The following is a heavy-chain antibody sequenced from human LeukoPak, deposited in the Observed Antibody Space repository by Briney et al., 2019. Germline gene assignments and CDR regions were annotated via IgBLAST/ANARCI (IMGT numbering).Heavy chain of an antibody. CDR3: AKGPLGGY. V-gene: IGHV3-9*01. Sequence: GRSLRLSCAASGFTFDDYAMHWVRQAPGKGLEWVSGISWNSGSIGYADSVKGRFTISRDNAKNSLYLQMNSLRAEDTALYYCAKGPLGGYWGQGTLVTVFS. J-gene: IGHJ4*02. CDR2: ISWNSGSI. CDR1: GFTFDDYA. D-gene: IGHD3-16*01.